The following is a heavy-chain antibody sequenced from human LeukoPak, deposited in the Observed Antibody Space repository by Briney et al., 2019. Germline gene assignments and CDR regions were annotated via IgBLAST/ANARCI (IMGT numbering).Heavy chain of an antibody. CDR2: SSWNGGSI. CDR1: GFTFDDYA. Sequence: GGSLRLSCAASGFTFDDYAMHWVRQAPGKGLEWVSGSSWNGGSIAYADSVKGRFTISRDNAENSLYLQMNSLRAGDTALYYCAKDRRNILVVPAAYDAFDIWGQGTMVTVSS. D-gene: IGHD2-2*01. V-gene: IGHV3-9*01. J-gene: IGHJ3*02. CDR3: AKDRRNILVVPAAYDAFDI.